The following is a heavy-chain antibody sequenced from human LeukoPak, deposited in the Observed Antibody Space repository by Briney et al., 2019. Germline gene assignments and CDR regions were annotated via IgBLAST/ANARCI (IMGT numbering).Heavy chain of an antibody. CDR2: ISGSGGDT. D-gene: IGHD2-2*01. Sequence: PGGSLRLSCAASGFPFTFAMSWVRQAPGKGLEWVSSISGSGGDTYYADAVKGRFTIARDNSKETSFLQINSLEAEETAIYYFAKQSPARSLGEGGRGTLVTVSS. CDR1: GFPFTFA. CDR3: AKQSPARSLGE. J-gene: IGHJ4*02. V-gene: IGHV3-23*01.